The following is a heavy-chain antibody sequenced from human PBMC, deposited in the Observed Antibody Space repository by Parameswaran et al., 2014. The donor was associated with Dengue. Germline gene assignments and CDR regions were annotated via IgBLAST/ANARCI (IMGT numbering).Heavy chain of an antibody. V-gene: IGHV3-30*18. J-gene: IGHJ6*02. Sequence: WIRQPPGKGLEWVAAISYDGNNKYYADSVEGRFTISRDISKNTLYLQMNSLRLEDTAVYYCAKERVDSAMVPYTMDVWGQGTTVTVSS. D-gene: IGHD5-18*01. CDR3: AKERVDSAMVPYTMDV. CDR2: ISYDGNNK.